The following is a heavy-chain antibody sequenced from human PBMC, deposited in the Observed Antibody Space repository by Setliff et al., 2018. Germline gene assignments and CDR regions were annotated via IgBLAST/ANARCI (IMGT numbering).Heavy chain of an antibody. J-gene: IGHJ4*02. CDR2: IRSKAYGGTT. Sequence: GGSLRLSCAASGFTFGDDAMSWVRQAPGKGLERVGFIRSKAYGGTTEYAASVKGRFTISRDDSKSIAYLQMNSLKTEDTAVYYCTRASSIAVAGSSIWGQGTLVTVSS. CDR3: TRASSIAVAGSSI. V-gene: IGHV3-49*04. CDR1: GFTFGDDA. D-gene: IGHD6-19*01.